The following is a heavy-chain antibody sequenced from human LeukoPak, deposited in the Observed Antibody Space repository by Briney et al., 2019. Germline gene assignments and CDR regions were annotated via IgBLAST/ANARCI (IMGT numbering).Heavy chain of an antibody. CDR2: IKSKTDGGTI. D-gene: IGHD3-10*01. V-gene: IGHV3-15*01. CDR1: GFTFSNTW. Sequence: PGGSLRLSCAASGFTFSNTWMSWVRQAPGKGLEWVGRIKSKTDGGTIDYAAPVKGRFTISRDDSKNTLYLQMNSLNTEDTAVYYCTKDHGSGSYYFDYWGQGTLVTVSS. CDR3: TKDHGSGSYYFDY. J-gene: IGHJ4*02.